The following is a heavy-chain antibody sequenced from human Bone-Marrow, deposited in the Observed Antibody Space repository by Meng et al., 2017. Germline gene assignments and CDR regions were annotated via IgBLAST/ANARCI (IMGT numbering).Heavy chain of an antibody. CDR3: ARVLAVDEFDY. Sequence: VPVLRTGAEAQKPSSSLTISCKASGYNFVSYYIHWVRQAPGQGLEWIGVVNSRRETTIYAQMFQGRVTMNRDTSTSTVYMALSSLGSEDTAVYYCARVLAVDEFDYWGQGTLVTVSS. CDR2: VNSRRETT. J-gene: IGHJ4*02. D-gene: IGHD2-8*01. V-gene: IGHV1-46*01. CDR1: GYNFVSYY.